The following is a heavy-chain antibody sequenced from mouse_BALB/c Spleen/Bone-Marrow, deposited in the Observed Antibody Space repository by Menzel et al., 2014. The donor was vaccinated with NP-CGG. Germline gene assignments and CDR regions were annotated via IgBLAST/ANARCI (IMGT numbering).Heavy chain of an antibody. D-gene: IGHD2-14*01. V-gene: IGHV1-85*01. CDR1: GYTFTSYD. CDR2: IFPGDGSI. Sequence: VQLQQSGAELVKPGASVKLSCKASGYTFTSYDINWVRQRPEQGLEWIGWIFPGDGSIKYNEEFKGKATLTTDKSSSTAYMQLSRLTSEDSAVYFRARNYRYAWFAYWGQGTLVTVSA. J-gene: IGHJ3*01. CDR3: ARNYRYAWFAY.